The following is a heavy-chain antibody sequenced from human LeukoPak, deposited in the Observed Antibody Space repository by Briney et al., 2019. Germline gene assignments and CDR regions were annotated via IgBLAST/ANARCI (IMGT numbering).Heavy chain of an antibody. V-gene: IGHV3-23*01. CDR2: ISGSGSST. CDR1: GFTFSTYA. CDR3: AKSQKGATRISPFDY. J-gene: IGHJ4*02. Sequence: PGGSLRLSCAASGFTFSTYAMTWVRQAPGKGLEWVSSISGSGSSTYYADSIKGRFTISRDNSKNMLSLHLNSLRAEDTALYYCAKSQKGATRISPFDYWGQGTLVTVSS. D-gene: IGHD1-26*01.